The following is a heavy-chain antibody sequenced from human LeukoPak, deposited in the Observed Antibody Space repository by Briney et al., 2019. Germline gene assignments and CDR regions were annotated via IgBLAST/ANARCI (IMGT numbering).Heavy chain of an antibody. V-gene: IGHV4-31*03. D-gene: IGHD3-22*01. J-gene: IGHJ4*02. CDR2: IYYSGST. Sequence: SETLSRTCTVSGGSISSGDYYWRWIRQHPGKGLEWIGNIYYSGSTYYNPSLKSRVTISVDTSKSQFSLKLSSVTAADTAVYYCAREGYDSSYYYYLDYWGQGTLVTVSS. CDR1: GGSISSGDYY. CDR3: AREGYDSSYYYYLDY.